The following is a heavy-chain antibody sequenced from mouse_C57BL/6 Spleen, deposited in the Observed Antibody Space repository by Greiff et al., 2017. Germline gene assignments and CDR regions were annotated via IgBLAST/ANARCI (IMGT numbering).Heavy chain of an antibody. V-gene: IGHV1-76*01. D-gene: IGHD3-2*02. CDR1: GYTFTDYY. CDR2: IYPGSGNT. Sequence: QVQLQQSGAELVRPGASVKLSCKASGYTFTDYYINWVKQRPGQGLEWIARIYPGSGNTYYNEKFKGKATLTVEKSSSTAYMHRSGLTSEDSAVYFCARRELDSSGYRFAYWGQGTLVTVSA. J-gene: IGHJ3*01. CDR3: ARRELDSSGYRFAY.